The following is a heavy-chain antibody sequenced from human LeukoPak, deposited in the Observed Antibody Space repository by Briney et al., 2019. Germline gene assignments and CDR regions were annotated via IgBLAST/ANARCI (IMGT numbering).Heavy chain of an antibody. Sequence: ASVKVSCKASGYTYTSYGISWVRQAPGQGLEWMGWISAYNGNTDYAQSLQGRVTMTIDTSTSTVYMELRSLRSDDTAVYYCARDVGRSYDLDYWGQGTLVTVSS. CDR2: ISAYNGNT. CDR3: ARDVGRSYDLDY. D-gene: IGHD3-16*01. CDR1: GYTYTSYG. J-gene: IGHJ4*02. V-gene: IGHV1-18*01.